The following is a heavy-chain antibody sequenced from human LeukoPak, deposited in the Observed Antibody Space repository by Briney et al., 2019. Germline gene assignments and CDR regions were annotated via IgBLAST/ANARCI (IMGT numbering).Heavy chain of an antibody. V-gene: IGHV3-30-3*01. CDR2: ISYDGSNK. CDR1: GFTFSSYA. D-gene: IGHD3-3*01. CDR3: AKDRNAAGYDFWSGYYFGPTFDY. Sequence: GRSLRLSCAASGFTFSSYAMHWVRQAPGKGLEWVAVISYDGSNKYYADSVRGRFTISRDNSKNTLYLQMNSLRAEDTAVYYCAKDRNAAGYDFWSGYYFGPTFDYWGQGTLVTVSS. J-gene: IGHJ4*02.